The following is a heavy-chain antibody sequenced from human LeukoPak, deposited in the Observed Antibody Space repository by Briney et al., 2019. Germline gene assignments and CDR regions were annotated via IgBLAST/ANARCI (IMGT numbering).Heavy chain of an antibody. CDR3: AKVRRTYYYYGMDV. J-gene: IGHJ6*02. D-gene: IGHD1-7*01. CDR1: GFTFSSYG. Sequence: GGSLRLSCTASGFTFSSYGMHWVRQAPGKGLEWVAVTSYDGSNKYYADSVKGRFTISRDNPKNTLYLQMNSLRAEDTAVYYCAKVRRTYYYYGMDVWGQGTTVTVSS. V-gene: IGHV3-30*19. CDR2: TSYDGSNK.